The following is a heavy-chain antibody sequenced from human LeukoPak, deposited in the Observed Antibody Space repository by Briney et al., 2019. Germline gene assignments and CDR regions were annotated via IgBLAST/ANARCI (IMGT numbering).Heavy chain of an antibody. CDR2: YYGGRT. CDR3: ARYDHAPSYYYYYMDV. CDR1: GDSISRYY. Sequence: SETLSLTCTVSGDSISRYYWSWIRQSPGKGLEWIGYYGGRTTYNPSLKSRVTMSVDTSKNQFSLKLTSVTAADTAVYYCARYDHAPSYYYYYMDVWGKGATVTVPS. D-gene: IGHD1-14*01. J-gene: IGHJ6*03. V-gene: IGHV4-59*01.